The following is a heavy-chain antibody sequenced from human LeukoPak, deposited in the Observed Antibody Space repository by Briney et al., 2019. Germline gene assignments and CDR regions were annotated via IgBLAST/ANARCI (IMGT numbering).Heavy chain of an antibody. Sequence: GGSLRLSCAASGFTFSGSAMHWVRQASGKGLEWVGRIRSTANSYATAYAASVKGRFTISRDDSKNTAYLQMNSLKTEDTAVYYCTRLVRGYCSGGSCYNWFDPWGQGTLVTVSS. CDR1: GFTFSGSA. CDR3: TRLVRGYCSGGSCYNWFDP. CDR2: IRSTANSYAT. J-gene: IGHJ5*02. V-gene: IGHV3-73*01. D-gene: IGHD2-15*01.